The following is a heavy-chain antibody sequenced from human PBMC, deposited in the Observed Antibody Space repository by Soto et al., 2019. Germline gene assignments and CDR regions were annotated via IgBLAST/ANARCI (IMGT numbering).Heavy chain of an antibody. Sequence: EVQLVESGGGLVQPGGSLRLSCATSGFTFSDHYLEWVRQAPGKGLEWVGRSRNRAQSYTTEYAAFVKGRFTISRDDSKNSLYLQVNSLTTDDTAVYYCVLWVRGVINYWGQGTLVTVSS. CDR1: GFTFSDHY. CDR3: VLWVRGVINY. J-gene: IGHJ4*02. CDR2: SRNRAQSYTT. D-gene: IGHD3-10*01. V-gene: IGHV3-72*01.